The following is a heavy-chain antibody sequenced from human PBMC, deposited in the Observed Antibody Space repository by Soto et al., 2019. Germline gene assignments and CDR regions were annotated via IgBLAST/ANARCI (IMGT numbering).Heavy chain of an antibody. J-gene: IGHJ4*02. CDR2: IYHSGST. CDR3: ARETNWGYFDY. Sequence: SETLCVTCAVAGGSLSSGGYSWSWIRQPPGKGLEWIGYIYHSGSTYYNPSLKSRVTISVDRSKNQFSLKLSSVTAADTAVYYCARETNWGYFDYWGQGTLVTVS. CDR1: GGSLSSGGYS. V-gene: IGHV4-30-2*01. D-gene: IGHD7-27*01.